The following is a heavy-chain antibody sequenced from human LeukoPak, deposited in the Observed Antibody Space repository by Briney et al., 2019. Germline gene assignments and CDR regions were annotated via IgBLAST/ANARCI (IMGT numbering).Heavy chain of an antibody. J-gene: IGHJ4*02. D-gene: IGHD5-24*01. Sequence: GGSLRPSCAASGFTFNSYSMNWVRQAPGKGLEWVSSISSSSSYIYYADSVKGRFTISRDNAKNSLYLQMNSLRVEDTAVYYCARRRDGYNLLPDYWGQGTLVTVSS. CDR3: ARRRDGYNLLPDY. V-gene: IGHV3-21*01. CDR1: GFTFNSYS. CDR2: ISSSSSYI.